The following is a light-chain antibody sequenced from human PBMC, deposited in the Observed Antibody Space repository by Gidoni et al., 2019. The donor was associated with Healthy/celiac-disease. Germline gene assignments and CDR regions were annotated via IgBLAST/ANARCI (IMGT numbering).Light chain of an antibody. J-gene: IGLJ3*02. CDR2: GNT. CDR1: SSNIGAGYD. V-gene: IGLV1-40*01. CDR3: QSYDSSLSGSV. Sequence: QSVLTQPPSVSGAPGQRVTISCTGSSSNIGAGYDVPWYQQLPGTAPKLLFYGNTKRPSGVPDRFSGSKSGTSASLAITGLQAEDEADYYCQSYDSSLSGSVFGGGTKLTVL.